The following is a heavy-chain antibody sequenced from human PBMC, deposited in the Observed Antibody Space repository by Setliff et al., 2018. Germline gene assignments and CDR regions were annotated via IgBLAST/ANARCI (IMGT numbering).Heavy chain of an antibody. Sequence: PAGGSLRLSCATSGFTFRDYSLTWVRQAPGKGLEWVSGIDQISRGYYPDSMKGRFTISRDNSRNTISLQINDLRVEDTATYYCARISRLYTSSWDDYWGRGTLVTVSS. CDR1: GFTFRDYS. CDR3: ARISRLYTSSWDDY. V-gene: IGHV3-23*01. J-gene: IGHJ4*02. D-gene: IGHD6-13*01. CDR2: IDQISRG.